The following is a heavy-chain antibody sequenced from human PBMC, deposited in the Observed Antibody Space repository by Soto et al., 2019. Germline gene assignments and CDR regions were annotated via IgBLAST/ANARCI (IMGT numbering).Heavy chain of an antibody. CDR3: ASVPIIAVAGATDAFDI. D-gene: IGHD6-19*01. Sequence: SETLSLTCTVSGGSISSGDYYWSWIRQPPGKGLEWIGYIYYSGSTYYNPSLKSRVTISVDTSKNQFSLKLSSVTAADTAVYYCASVPIIAVAGATDAFDIWGQGTMVTVSS. V-gene: IGHV4-30-4*01. CDR1: GGSISSGDYY. J-gene: IGHJ3*02. CDR2: IYYSGST.